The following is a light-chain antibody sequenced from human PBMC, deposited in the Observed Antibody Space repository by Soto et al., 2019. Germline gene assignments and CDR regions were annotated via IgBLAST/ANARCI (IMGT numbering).Light chain of an antibody. J-gene: IGLJ1*01. CDR3: SSYASSSTYV. V-gene: IGLV2-14*01. CDR2: DVS. CDR1: SSDVGGYNY. Sequence: QSALTQPASVSGSPGQSITISCTGTSSDVGGYNYVSWYQQHPGRAPKRMIYDVSNRPSGVSNRFSGSKSGNTASLTISGLQAEDEAVYYCSSYASSSTYVFGTGTKVTVL.